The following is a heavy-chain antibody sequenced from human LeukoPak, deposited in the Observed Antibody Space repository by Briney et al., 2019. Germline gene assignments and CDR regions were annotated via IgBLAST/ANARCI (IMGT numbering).Heavy chain of an antibody. CDR2: INPSGGST. V-gene: IGHV1-46*01. CDR1: GYTFTSYY. Sequence: ASVKVSCQASGYTFTSYYMLWVRQAPGQGLEWMGIINPSGGSTSYAQKFQGRVTMTRDTSTSTVYMELSSLRSEDTAVYYCARVAYYYDSSGYFNYWGQGTLVTVSS. D-gene: IGHD3-22*01. J-gene: IGHJ4*02. CDR3: ARVAYYYDSSGYFNY.